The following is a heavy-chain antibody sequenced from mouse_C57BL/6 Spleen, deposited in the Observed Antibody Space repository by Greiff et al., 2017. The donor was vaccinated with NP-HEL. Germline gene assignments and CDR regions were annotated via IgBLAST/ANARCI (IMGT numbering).Heavy chain of an antibody. V-gene: IGHV1-69*01. Sequence: VQLQQPGAELVMPGASVKLSCKASGYTFTSYWMHWVKQRPGQGLEWIGEIDPSDSYTNYNQKFKGKSTLTVDKSSSTAYMQLSSLTSEDSAVYYCARPTYYYGSSYGYFDVWGTGTTVTVSS. CDR3: ARPTYYYGSSYGYFDV. D-gene: IGHD1-1*01. J-gene: IGHJ1*03. CDR1: GYTFTSYW. CDR2: IDPSDSYT.